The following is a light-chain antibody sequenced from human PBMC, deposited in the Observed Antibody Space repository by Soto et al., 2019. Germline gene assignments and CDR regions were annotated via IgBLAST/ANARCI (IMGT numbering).Light chain of an antibody. V-gene: IGLV2-14*01. J-gene: IGLJ2*01. Sequence: QSVLTQPASVSGSPGQSITISCTGTSSDVGGYEYVSWYQHHPGKAPRLMIYEVSNRPSGVSNRFSASKSGNTASLTISGLQPEDGADYYCCSYTNSATRIFGGGTKLTVL. CDR2: EVS. CDR3: CSYTNSATRI. CDR1: SSDVGGYEY.